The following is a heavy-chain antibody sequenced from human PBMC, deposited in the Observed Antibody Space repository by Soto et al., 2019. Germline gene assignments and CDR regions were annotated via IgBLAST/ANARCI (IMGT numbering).Heavy chain of an antibody. Sequence: GXRGLSCSSSGFIFRGSTIAWVRQVPGKGLEAISAVSTSGRSTYYADSVKDRFTISRDNSKNTLFLQMRSLRPEDTAIYYCVKQVQGLDGVAFDYWGQGSQVTGSS. CDR2: VSTSGRST. D-gene: IGHD1-1*01. J-gene: IGHJ4*02. V-gene: IGHV3-64D*06. CDR3: VKQVQGLDGVAFDY. CDR1: GFIFRGST.